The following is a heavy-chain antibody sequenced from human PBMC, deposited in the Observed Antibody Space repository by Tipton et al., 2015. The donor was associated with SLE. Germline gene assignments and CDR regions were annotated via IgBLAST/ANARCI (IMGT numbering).Heavy chain of an antibody. D-gene: IGHD3-3*01. CDR1: GDTIDGNTYF. CDR2: INHSGNT. Sequence: LRLSCTVSGDTIDGNTYFWAWIRQPPGKGLEWIGEINHSGNTNFNPSLGSRVTVSVDTSNNQFSLRLSSVTAADTATYYCARGGLFWSPSLVAANYFDSWGQGTLVTVSS. V-gene: IGHV4-39*07. J-gene: IGHJ4*02. CDR3: ARGGLFWSPSLVAANYFDS.